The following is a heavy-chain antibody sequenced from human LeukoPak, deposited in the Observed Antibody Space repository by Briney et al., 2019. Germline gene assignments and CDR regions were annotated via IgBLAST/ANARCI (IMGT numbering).Heavy chain of an antibody. Sequence: ASVKVSCKASGYTFTGYCMHWVRQAPGQGLEWMGWINPNSGGTNYAQKFQGRVTMTRDTSISTAYVELSRLRSDDTAVYYCARASVGATLRFDPWGQGTLVTVSS. J-gene: IGHJ5*02. CDR1: GYTFTGYC. CDR3: ARASVGATLRFDP. CDR2: INPNSGGT. V-gene: IGHV1-2*02. D-gene: IGHD1-26*01.